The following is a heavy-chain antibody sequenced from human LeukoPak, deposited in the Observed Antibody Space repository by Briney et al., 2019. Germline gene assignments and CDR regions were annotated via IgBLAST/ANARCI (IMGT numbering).Heavy chain of an antibody. CDR1: GFTFSTSA. CDR2: VSGSGGST. D-gene: IGHD4-17*01. J-gene: IGHJ4*02. V-gene: IGHV3-23*01. CDR3: ARLAPDDYGDYGPTQRGLDY. Sequence: PGGSLRLSCAASGFTFSTSAMNWARQAPGKGLEWISGVSGSGGSTYYADSVKGRFTISRDNSKNSLYLQMNSLRAEDTAVYYCARLAPDDYGDYGPTQRGLDYWGQGTLVTVSS.